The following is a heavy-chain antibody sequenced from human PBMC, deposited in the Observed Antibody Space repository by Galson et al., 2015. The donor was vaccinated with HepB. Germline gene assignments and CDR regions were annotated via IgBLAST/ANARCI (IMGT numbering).Heavy chain of an antibody. V-gene: IGHV3-9*01. CDR2: ISWNSGSI. Sequence: SLRLSCAASGFTFDDYAMHWVRQAPGKGLGWVSGISWNSGSIGYADSVKGRFTISRDNAKNSLYLQMNSLRAEDTALYYCAKDSGGRGYSYGYLFGAFDIWGQGTMVTVSS. CDR1: GFTFDDYA. D-gene: IGHD5-18*01. J-gene: IGHJ3*02. CDR3: AKDSGGRGYSYGYLFGAFDI.